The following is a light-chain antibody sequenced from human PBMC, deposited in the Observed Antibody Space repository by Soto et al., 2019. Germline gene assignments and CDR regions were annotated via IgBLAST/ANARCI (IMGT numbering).Light chain of an antibody. CDR3: QKYGSCRT. CDR1: QSVSSSY. CDR2: GAS. V-gene: IGKV3-20*01. Sequence: EIVLTQSPGTLSLSPGERATLSCRASQSVSSSYLAWYQQKPGQAPRLLIYGASSRATGIPDRFSGSGSGTAFTLTLSRLEPEDLAVYYCQKYGSCRTFGQGTKVEIK. J-gene: IGKJ1*01.